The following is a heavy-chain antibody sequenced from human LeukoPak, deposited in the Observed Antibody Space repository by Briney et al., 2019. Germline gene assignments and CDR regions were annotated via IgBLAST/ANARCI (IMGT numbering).Heavy chain of an antibody. CDR3: ARRTPFNGSGNYEYYFDY. J-gene: IGHJ4*02. Sequence: PSETLPLTCTVSGGSISSSTYYWGWIRQPPGKGLEWIGSIYYSGSTYHNPSLKSRVTISVDTSKNQFSLKLSSVTAADTAVYYCARRTPFNGSGNYEYYFDYWGQGTLVTVSS. D-gene: IGHD3-10*01. CDR2: IYYSGST. CDR1: GGSISSSTYY. V-gene: IGHV4-39*01.